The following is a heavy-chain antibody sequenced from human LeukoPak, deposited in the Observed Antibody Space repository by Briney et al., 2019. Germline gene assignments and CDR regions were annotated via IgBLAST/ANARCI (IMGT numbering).Heavy chain of an antibody. J-gene: IGHJ4*02. CDR1: GYTFTSYG. CDR3: ARRDNTMVRGVIRYYFDY. V-gene: IGHV1-18*01. Sequence: ASVKVSCKASGYTFTSYGISWVRQAPGQGLEWMGWISAYNGNTNYAQKLQGRVTMTTDTPTSTAYMELRSLRSDDTAVYYCARRDNTMVRGVIRYYFDYWGQGTLVTVSS. CDR2: ISAYNGNT. D-gene: IGHD3-10*01.